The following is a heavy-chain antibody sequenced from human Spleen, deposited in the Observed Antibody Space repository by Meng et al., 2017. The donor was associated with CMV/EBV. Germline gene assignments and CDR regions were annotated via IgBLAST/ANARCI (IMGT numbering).Heavy chain of an antibody. V-gene: IGHV3-23*01. Sequence: LRLSCAASGFTFGAYAMSWVRQAPGKGLEWVSGISESVGYIYYASSVKGRFTISRDNSKNTLYLQMDSLRAEDTGIYYCARYFDPDYWGQGTLVTVSS. CDR3: ARYFDPDY. CDR1: GFTFGAYA. D-gene: IGHD3-9*01. J-gene: IGHJ4*02. CDR2: ISESVGYI.